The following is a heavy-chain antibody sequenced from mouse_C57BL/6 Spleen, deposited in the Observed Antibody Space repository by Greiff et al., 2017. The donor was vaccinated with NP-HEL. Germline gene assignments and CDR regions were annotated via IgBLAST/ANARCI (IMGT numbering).Heavy chain of an antibody. CDR2: IRSKSSNYAT. CDR3: VRDQGTTARDWYFDV. J-gene: IGHJ1*03. V-gene: IGHV10-3*01. D-gene: IGHD1-2*01. Sequence: EVKLMESGGGLVQPKGSLKLSCAASGFTFTTYAMHWVRQAPGKGLEWVARIRSKSSNYATYYADSVKDRFTISRDDSQSMLYLQMNNLKTEDTAMYYCVRDQGTTARDWYFDVWGTGTTVTVSS. CDR1: GFTFTTYA.